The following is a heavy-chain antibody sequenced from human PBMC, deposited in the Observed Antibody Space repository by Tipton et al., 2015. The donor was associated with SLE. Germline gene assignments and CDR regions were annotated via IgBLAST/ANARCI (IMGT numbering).Heavy chain of an antibody. CDR3: ARGDVASLPSYGMDV. J-gene: IGHJ6*02. V-gene: IGHV3-48*01. CDR2: ISSTSDTI. CDR1: GFPSSSYS. Sequence: GSLRLSCAASGFPSSSYSLNWVRQAPGKGLEWVSYISSTSDTITYADSVRGRFTISRDDSTSIASLQMNSLKSEDTAVYYCARGDVASLPSYGMDVWGQGTTVTVSS.